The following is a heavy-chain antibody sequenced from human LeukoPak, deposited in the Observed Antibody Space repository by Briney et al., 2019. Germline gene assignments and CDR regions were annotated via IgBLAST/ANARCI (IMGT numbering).Heavy chain of an antibody. CDR3: AKDTEDYSGSYYED. Sequence: HPGGSLRLSCTASGFTFSSYAMSWVRQAPGKGLEWVSAISGSGGSTYYADSVKGRFTISRDNSKNTLYLQMNSLRAEDTAVYYCAKDTEDYSGSYYEDWGQGTLVTVSS. D-gene: IGHD1-26*01. CDR1: GFTFSSYA. V-gene: IGHV3-23*01. CDR2: ISGSGGST. J-gene: IGHJ4*02.